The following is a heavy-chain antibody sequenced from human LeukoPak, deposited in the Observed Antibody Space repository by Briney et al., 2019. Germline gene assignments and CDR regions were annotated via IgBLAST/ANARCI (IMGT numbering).Heavy chain of an antibody. J-gene: IGHJ4*02. CDR1: GGSISSYY. CDR3: ARDSGVLEPPLGYFDY. CDR2: IYYSGST. D-gene: IGHD1-1*01. Sequence: SETLSLTCTVSGGSISSYYWSWTRQPPGKGLEWIGYIYYSGSTNYNPSLKSRVTISVDTSKNQFSLKLSSVTAADTAVYYCARDSGVLEPPLGYFDYWGQGTLVTVSS. V-gene: IGHV4-59*01.